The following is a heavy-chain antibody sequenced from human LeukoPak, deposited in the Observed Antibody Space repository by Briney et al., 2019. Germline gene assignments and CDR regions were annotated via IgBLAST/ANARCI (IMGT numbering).Heavy chain of an antibody. CDR2: ISSSSSYI. CDR3: ASVGYCSSTSCYGQYDY. Sequence: GGYLRLSCAASGFTFSSYSMNWVRQAPGKGLEWVSSISSSSSYIYYADSVKGRFTISRDNAKNSLYLQMNSLRAEDTAVYYCASVGYCSSTSCYGQYDYWGQGTLVTVSS. J-gene: IGHJ4*02. V-gene: IGHV3-21*01. CDR1: GFTFSSYS. D-gene: IGHD2-2*01.